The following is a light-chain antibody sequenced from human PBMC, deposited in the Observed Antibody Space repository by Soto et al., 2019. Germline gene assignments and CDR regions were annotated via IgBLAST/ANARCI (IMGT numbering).Light chain of an antibody. V-gene: IGKV3-20*01. CDR2: VAS. CDR3: QQYGSSPRVYT. Sequence: EIVLTQSPGTLSLSPGERATLSCRASQSVSSSYLAWYQQKPGQAPRLLIYVASGRATGIPDRFSGSGSGTDFPLTISRLEPKDFAVYYCQQYGSSPRVYTFGQGTKLESK. CDR1: QSVSSSY. J-gene: IGKJ2*01.